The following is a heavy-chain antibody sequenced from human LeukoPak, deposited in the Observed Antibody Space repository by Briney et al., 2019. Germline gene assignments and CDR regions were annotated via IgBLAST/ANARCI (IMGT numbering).Heavy chain of an antibody. Sequence: GRSLRLSCAASGFTFDDYAMHWVRQAPGKGLEWVSGISWNSGSIGYADSVKGRFTISRDNAKNSLYLQMNSLRAEDTVLYYCAKAPNDYYYYGMDVWGQGTTVTVSS. CDR2: ISWNSGSI. CDR1: GFTFDDYA. V-gene: IGHV3-9*01. CDR3: AKAPNDYYYYGMDV. J-gene: IGHJ6*02.